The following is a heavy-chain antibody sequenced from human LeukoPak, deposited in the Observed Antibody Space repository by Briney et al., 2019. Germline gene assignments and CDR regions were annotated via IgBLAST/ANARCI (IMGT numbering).Heavy chain of an antibody. V-gene: IGHV4-34*01. CDR3: ARGRIRGSSGWLY. CDR2: INHSGST. J-gene: IGHJ4*02. D-gene: IGHD6-19*01. Sequence: PSETLSLTCSVSGGSMNSYYWSWIRQPPGKGLEWIGEINHSGSTYYKSSLKSRVTISVDPSKNQFSLKLSSVTAADTAVYYCARGRIRGSSGWLYWGQGTLVTVSS. CDR1: GGSMNSYY.